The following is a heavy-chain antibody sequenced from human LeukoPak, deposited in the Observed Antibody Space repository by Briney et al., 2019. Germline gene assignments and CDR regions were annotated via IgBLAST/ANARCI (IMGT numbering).Heavy chain of an antibody. Sequence: SETLSLTCTVSGGSISSYYWSWIRQPAGKGLEWIGYVYYTGSTNYNPSLKSRVTISVDTSKNQFSLKLTSVSAADTAVYYCARGSTGWYGDYWGQGTLVTVSS. CDR3: ARGSTGWYGDY. CDR1: GGSISSYY. D-gene: IGHD6-19*01. CDR2: VYYTGST. V-gene: IGHV4-59*01. J-gene: IGHJ4*02.